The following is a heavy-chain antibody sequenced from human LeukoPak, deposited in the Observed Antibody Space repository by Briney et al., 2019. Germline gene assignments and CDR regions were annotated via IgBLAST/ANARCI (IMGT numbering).Heavy chain of an antibody. CDR1: GFTFDDYG. J-gene: IGHJ3*01. CDR2: INWNGATT. Sequence: PGGSLRLSCAASGFTFDDYGMSWVRQAPGKGLEWVSGINWNGATTTYADSVKGRFTISRDNAKNSLYLQMNSLRAEDTAFYYCARDHDTLLVVDRGFEVWGQGTTVTVS. D-gene: IGHD3-22*01. V-gene: IGHV3-20*04. CDR3: ARDHDTLLVVDRGFEV.